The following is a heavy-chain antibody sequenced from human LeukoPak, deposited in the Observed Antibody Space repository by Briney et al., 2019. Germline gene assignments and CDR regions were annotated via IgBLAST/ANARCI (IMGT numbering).Heavy chain of an antibody. Sequence: GALRLSCAASGFTFSSYGMHWVRQAPGKGLEWVAVISYDGSNKYYADSVKGRFTISRDNSKNTLYLQMNSLRAEDTAVYYCAKDQGQWPVPTFDYWGQGTLVTVSS. CDR3: AKDQGQWPVPTFDY. J-gene: IGHJ4*02. D-gene: IGHD6-19*01. CDR2: ISYDGSNK. V-gene: IGHV3-30*18. CDR1: GFTFSSYG.